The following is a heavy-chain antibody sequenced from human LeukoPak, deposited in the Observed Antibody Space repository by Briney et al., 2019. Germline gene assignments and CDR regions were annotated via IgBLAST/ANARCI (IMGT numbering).Heavy chain of an antibody. Sequence: GGSLRLSCATSGFTFSNAWMNWVRQAPGKGLEWVGRIKSKVDGGTTDYAAPVKGRFTISRDDSKNTVYPQMNSLKIEDTAVYYCATGGYFLDFWGQGTPVTVSS. J-gene: IGHJ4*02. D-gene: IGHD2/OR15-2a*01. CDR2: IKSKVDGGTT. CDR3: ATGGYFLDF. V-gene: IGHV3-15*01. CDR1: GFTFSNAW.